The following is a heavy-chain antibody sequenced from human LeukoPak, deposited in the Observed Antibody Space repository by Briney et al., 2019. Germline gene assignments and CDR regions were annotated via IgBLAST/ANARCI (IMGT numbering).Heavy chain of an antibody. CDR1: GFTFSSYA. V-gene: IGHV3-30-3*01. J-gene: IGHJ4*02. CDR3: ARAGAVAGILDY. CDR2: MSYDGSNK. D-gene: IGHD6-19*01. Sequence: GGSLRLSCAASGFTFSSYAMHWVRQAPGKGLEWVAVMSYDGSNKYYADSVKGRFTISRDNSKNTLYLQMNSLRAEDTAVYYCARAGAVAGILDYWGQGTLVTVSS.